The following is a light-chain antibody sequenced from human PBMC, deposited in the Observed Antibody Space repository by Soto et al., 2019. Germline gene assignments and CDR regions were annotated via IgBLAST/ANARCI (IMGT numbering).Light chain of an antibody. J-gene: IGKJ5*01. CDR1: QSVDIN. Sequence: EIVLTQSPATLSVSPGERVTLSCRASQSVDINLAWYQQKPGQAPRLLIYGALTRATGIPARFSGSGSGTEFTLTISSLQSEDFAVYYCQQHTNWPPTITFGQGTRLEI. V-gene: IGKV3-15*01. CDR2: GAL. CDR3: QQHTNWPPTIT.